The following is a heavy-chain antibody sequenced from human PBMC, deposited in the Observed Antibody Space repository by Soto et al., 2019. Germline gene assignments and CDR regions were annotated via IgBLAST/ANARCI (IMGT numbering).Heavy chain of an antibody. J-gene: IGHJ6*02. D-gene: IGHD3-3*01. Sequence: ESGGGLVQPGGSLRLSCAASGFTFSSYAMSWVRQAPGKGLEWVSAISGSGGSTYYADSVKGRFTISRDNSKNTLYLQMNSLRAEDTAVYYCAKDALRFLEWLRYYYYGMDVWGQGTTVTVSS. CDR1: GFTFSSYA. CDR3: AKDALRFLEWLRYYYYGMDV. V-gene: IGHV3-23*01. CDR2: ISGSGGST.